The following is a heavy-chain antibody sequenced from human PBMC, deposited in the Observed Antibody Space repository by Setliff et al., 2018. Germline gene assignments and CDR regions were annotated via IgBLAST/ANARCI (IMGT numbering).Heavy chain of an antibody. D-gene: IGHD1-26*01. CDR3: ATSYSGSYHWLDP. V-gene: IGHV1-24*01. CDR1: GYRLIEVS. Sequence: ASVKVSCKVSGYRLIEVSMHWVRQAPGKGLEWMGGFDPEDEETIYAQKFQGRVTMTEDTSTDTAYMELSSLKSEDTAVYYCATSYSGSYHWLDPWGQGTLVTVS. CDR2: FDPEDEET. J-gene: IGHJ5*02.